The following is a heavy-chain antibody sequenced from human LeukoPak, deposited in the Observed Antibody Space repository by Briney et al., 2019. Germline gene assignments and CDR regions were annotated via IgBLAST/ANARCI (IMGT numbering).Heavy chain of an antibody. CDR2: ITDSGGST. CDR1: GFTFSSYA. V-gene: IGHV3-23*01. D-gene: IGHD5-12*01. J-gene: IGHJ4*02. Sequence: PGGSLRVSCAASGFTFSSYAMSWVRQAPGKGLEWASAITDSGGSTYYADSVRGRFTISRDNSRNTLYLQMNSLRAEDTAVYYCAKAMISGYDYDYWGQGTLVTVSS. CDR3: AKAMISGYDYDY.